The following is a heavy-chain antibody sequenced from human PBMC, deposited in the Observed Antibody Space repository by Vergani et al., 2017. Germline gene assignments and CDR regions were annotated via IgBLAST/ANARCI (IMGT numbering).Heavy chain of an antibody. Sequence: QVQLVQSGAEVNKPGASEKVSCKASGYTFTSYYMHWVRQAPGQGLEWMGIINPSGGSTSYAQKFQGRVTMTRDTSTSTVYMELSSLRSEDTAVYYCARDSRYCXSTSCYVGRDWFDPWGQGTLVTVSS. D-gene: IGHD2-2*01. CDR1: GYTFTSYY. J-gene: IGHJ5*02. CDR2: INPSGGST. V-gene: IGHV1-46*01. CDR3: ARDSRYCXSTSCYVGRDWFDP.